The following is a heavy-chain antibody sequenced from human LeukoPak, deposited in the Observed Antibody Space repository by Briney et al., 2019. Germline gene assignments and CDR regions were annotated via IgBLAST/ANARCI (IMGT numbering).Heavy chain of an antibody. CDR2: ISSSSSYI. CDR3: ARDLGYCTNGVCYAYHFDY. J-gene: IGHJ4*02. D-gene: IGHD2-8*01. CDR1: GFTFGSYS. V-gene: IGHV3-21*01. Sequence: PGGSLRLSCAASGFTFGSYSMNWVRQAPGKGLEWVSSISSSSSYIYYADSVKGRFTISRDNAKNSLYLQMNSLRAEDTAVYYCARDLGYCTNGVCYAYHFDYWGQGTLVTVSS.